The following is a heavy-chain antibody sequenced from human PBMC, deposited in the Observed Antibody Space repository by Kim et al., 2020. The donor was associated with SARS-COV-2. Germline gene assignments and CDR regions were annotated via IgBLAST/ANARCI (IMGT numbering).Heavy chain of an antibody. D-gene: IGHD5-18*01. V-gene: IGHV1-69*13. J-gene: IGHJ4*02. Sequence: ASVKVSCKASGGTFSSYAISWVRQAPGQGLEWMGGIIPIFGTANYAQKFQGRVTITADESTSTAYMELSSLRSEDTAVYYCASGRGYSYGVSGDYWGQGTLVTVSS. CDR2: IIPIFGTA. CDR3: ASGRGYSYGVSGDY. CDR1: GGTFSSYA.